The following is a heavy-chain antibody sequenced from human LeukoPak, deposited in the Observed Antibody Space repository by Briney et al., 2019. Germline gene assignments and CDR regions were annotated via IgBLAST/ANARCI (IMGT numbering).Heavy chain of an antibody. CDR2: TYYRSEWYN. J-gene: IGHJ4*02. CDR3: ARDPSPTYYYGSGQVGIDY. D-gene: IGHD3-10*01. Sequence: SQTLSLTCAISGDSVSSNSAAWNWIRQSPSRGLEWLGRTYYRSEWYNDYAVSVKSRITINPDTSKNQFSLQLNSVTPEDTAVYYCARDPSPTYYYGSGQVGIDYWGQGTLVTVSS. CDR1: GDSVSSNSAA. V-gene: IGHV6-1*01.